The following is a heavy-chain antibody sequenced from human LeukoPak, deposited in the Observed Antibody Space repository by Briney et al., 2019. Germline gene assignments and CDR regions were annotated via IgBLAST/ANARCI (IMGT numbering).Heavy chain of an antibody. CDR3: ARVLVVPGAMGFDP. Sequence: GASVKVSCKXSGYTFTGYYMHWVRQAPGQGLEWMGWINPNSGGTNYAQKFQGRVTMTRDTSISTAYMELSRLRSDDTAVYYCARVLVVPGAMGFDPWGQGTLVTVSS. CDR1: GYTFTGYY. J-gene: IGHJ5*02. V-gene: IGHV1-2*02. D-gene: IGHD2-2*01. CDR2: INPNSGGT.